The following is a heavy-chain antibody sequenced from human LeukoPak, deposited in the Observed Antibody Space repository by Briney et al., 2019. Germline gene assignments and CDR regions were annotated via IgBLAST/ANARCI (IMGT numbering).Heavy chain of an antibody. D-gene: IGHD3-10*01. Sequence: KAGGSLRLSCAASGFTFSSYAMSWVLQAPGKGLEWVSAISGSGGSTYYADSVKGRFTISRDNSKNTLYLQMNSLRAEGTAVYYCAKQLWFGDPWGQGTLVTVSS. CDR1: GFTFSSYA. V-gene: IGHV3-23*01. CDR2: ISGSGGST. J-gene: IGHJ5*02. CDR3: AKQLWFGDP.